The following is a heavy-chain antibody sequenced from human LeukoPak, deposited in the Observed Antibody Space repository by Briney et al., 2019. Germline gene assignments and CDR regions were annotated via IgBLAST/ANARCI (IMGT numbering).Heavy chain of an antibody. Sequence: ASVKVSCKASGYTFTSYGISWVRQAPGQGLEWMGWIGAYNGNTNYAQKLQGRVTMTTDTSTSTAYMELRSLRSDDTAVYYCARDKGEGGTMVRGVIIGYYYYGMDVWGQGTTVTVSS. CDR1: GYTFTSYG. J-gene: IGHJ6*02. CDR3: ARDKGEGGTMVRGVIIGYYYYGMDV. CDR2: IGAYNGNT. D-gene: IGHD3-10*01. V-gene: IGHV1-18*01.